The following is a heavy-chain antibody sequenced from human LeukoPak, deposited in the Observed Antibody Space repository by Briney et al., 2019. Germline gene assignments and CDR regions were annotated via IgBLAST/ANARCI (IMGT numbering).Heavy chain of an antibody. D-gene: IGHD4-17*01. CDR1: GGSISSYY. CDR2: IYYSGST. V-gene: IGHV4-59*12. J-gene: IGHJ4*02. Sequence: SETLSLTCTVSGGSISSYYWSWIRQPPGKGLEWIGYIYYSGSTNYNPSLKSRVTISVDKSKNQFSLKLSSVTAADTAVYYCARADYGDPNWENWGQGTLVTVSS. CDR3: ARADYGDPNWEN.